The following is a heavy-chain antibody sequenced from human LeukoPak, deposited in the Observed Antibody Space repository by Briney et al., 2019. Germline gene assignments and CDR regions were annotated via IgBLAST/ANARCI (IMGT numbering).Heavy chain of an antibody. CDR3: ARDQFRAFGI. Sequence: SETLSLTCTVSGGSIGNYYWSWIRQPPGKGLEWIGYISYTGSSNYNPSLKSRVTISVDTSENQLSLKLSSVTAADTAVYFCARDQFRAFGIWGQGTKITVSS. CDR1: GGSIGNYY. V-gene: IGHV4-59*01. J-gene: IGHJ3*02. D-gene: IGHD2-21*01. CDR2: ISYTGSS.